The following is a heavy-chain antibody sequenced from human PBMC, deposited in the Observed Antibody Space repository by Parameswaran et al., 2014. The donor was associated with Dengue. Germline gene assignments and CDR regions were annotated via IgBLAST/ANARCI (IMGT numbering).Heavy chain of an antibody. Sequence: VRQMPGKGLEWMGIIYPDDSNTRYSPSFQGHVTMSADKSISTAYLQWSSLKASDTAMYYCARWGGSSLSHFFFDFWGQGTMVTVSS. J-gene: IGHJ3*01. CDR3: ARWGGSSLSHFFFDF. CDR2: IYPDDSNT. V-gene: IGHV5-51*01. D-gene: IGHD3-3*02.